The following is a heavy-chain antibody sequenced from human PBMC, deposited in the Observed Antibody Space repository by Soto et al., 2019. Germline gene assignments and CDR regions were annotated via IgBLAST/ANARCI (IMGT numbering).Heavy chain of an antibody. CDR2: IGTAGDP. D-gene: IGHD6-19*01. J-gene: IGHJ4*02. Sequence: LRLSCAASGFTFSSYDMHWVRQATGKGLEWVSAIGTAGDPYYPGSVKGRFTISRENAKNSLYRQMNSLRAGDTAVYYCARADSSGWYAIDYWGQGTLVTVSS. V-gene: IGHV3-13*05. CDR1: GFTFSSYD. CDR3: ARADSSGWYAIDY.